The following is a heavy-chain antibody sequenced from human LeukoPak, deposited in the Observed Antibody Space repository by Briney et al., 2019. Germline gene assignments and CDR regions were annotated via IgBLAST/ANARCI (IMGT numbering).Heavy chain of an antibody. CDR1: GYIFTGYY. CDR3: ARAGERWLHLLY. J-gene: IGHJ4*02. CDR2: INPNSGGT. V-gene: IGHV1-2*02. Sequence: ASVKVSCKASGYIFTGYYIHWVRPAPGQGLEWMGWINPNSGGTNYAQRFQGRVTMTRDTSISTAYMDLSRLRSDDTAVYYCARAGERWLHLLYWGQGALVTVSS. D-gene: IGHD5-24*01.